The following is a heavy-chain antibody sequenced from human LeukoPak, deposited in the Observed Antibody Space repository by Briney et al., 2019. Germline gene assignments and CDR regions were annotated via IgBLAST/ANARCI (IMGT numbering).Heavy chain of an antibody. CDR2: INPSGVSI. V-gene: IGHV1-46*01. J-gene: IGHJ5*02. D-gene: IGHD3-16*02. CDR3: ARDNSVGDIAWWFDP. Sequence: GASVKVSCKASGYTLTTCYIHWVRQAPGQGLEWLGIINPSGVSIAYAQKFQGRVTMTRDMSTSTVYMELSSLRSEDTAVYYCARDNSVGDIAWWFDPWGQGTLVTVSS. CDR1: GYTLTTCY.